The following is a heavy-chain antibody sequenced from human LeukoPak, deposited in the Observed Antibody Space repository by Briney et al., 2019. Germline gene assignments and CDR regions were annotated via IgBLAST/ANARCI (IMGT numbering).Heavy chain of an antibody. Sequence: GASVKVSCKASGYTFTSYDINWVRQATGQGLEWMGWMNPNSGNTGYAQKFQGRVTMTRNTSISTAYMELSRLRSDDTAVYYCARVRRIAVAVDYWGQGTLVTVSS. D-gene: IGHD6-19*01. CDR2: MNPNSGNT. V-gene: IGHV1-8*01. CDR3: ARVRRIAVAVDY. J-gene: IGHJ4*02. CDR1: GYTFTSYD.